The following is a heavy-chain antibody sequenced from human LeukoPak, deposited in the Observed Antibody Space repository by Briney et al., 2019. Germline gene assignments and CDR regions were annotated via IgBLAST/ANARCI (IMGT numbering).Heavy chain of an antibody. CDR2: IYYSGST. J-gene: IGHJ4*02. Sequence: PSETLSLTCTVSGGSINSYYWSWIRQPPGKGLEWIGYIYYSGSTKYNPSLKSRVTISVDTSKNQFSLKLSSVTAADTAIYYCAGIRYSGNYYTDYWGQGTLVTVSS. CDR3: AGIRYSGNYYTDY. CDR1: GGSINSYY. V-gene: IGHV4-59*08. D-gene: IGHD1-26*01.